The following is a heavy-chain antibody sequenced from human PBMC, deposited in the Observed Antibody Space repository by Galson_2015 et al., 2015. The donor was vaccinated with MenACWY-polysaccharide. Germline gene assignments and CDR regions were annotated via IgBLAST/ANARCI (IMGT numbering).Heavy chain of an antibody. CDR1: GSRFSNSG. CDR2: IQYDGSKI. CDR3: AREGSSIVFHAFDT. D-gene: IGHD2-2*01. J-gene: IGHJ3*02. Sequence: SLRLSCAASGSRFSNSGMHWVRQAPGKGLEWVAVIQYDGSKIVYADSVKGRFTISRDNSKNTLFLEMNSLGAEDTAVYYCAREGSSIVFHAFDTGGHGTMVTVTS. V-gene: IGHV3-33*01.